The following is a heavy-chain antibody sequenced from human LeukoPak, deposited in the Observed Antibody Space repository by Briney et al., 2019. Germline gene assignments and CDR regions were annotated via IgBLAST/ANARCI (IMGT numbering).Heavy chain of an antibody. Sequence: PSETLSLTCAVYGGSFSGYYWSWIRQPPGKGLEWIGEINHSGSTNYNPSLKSRVTISVDTSKNQFSLKLSSVTAADTAVYYCARLRAARLGYFDYWGQGTLVTVSS. J-gene: IGHJ4*02. CDR1: GGSFSGYY. CDR2: INHSGST. D-gene: IGHD6-6*01. CDR3: ARLRAARLGYFDY. V-gene: IGHV4-34*01.